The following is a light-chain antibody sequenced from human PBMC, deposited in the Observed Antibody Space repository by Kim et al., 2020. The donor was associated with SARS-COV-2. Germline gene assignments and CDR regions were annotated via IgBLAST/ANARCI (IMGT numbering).Light chain of an antibody. V-gene: IGKV1-5*03. CDR3: QQYKTFPWT. Sequence: DIQMTQFPSTLSASVGDRVTITCRASQSINSWLAWYQQKPGKAPKRLICEASSLESGVPSRFGGSGSGREFTLTINCLQPDDIALYSCQQYKTFPWTFGPGTKVDIK. CDR2: EAS. CDR1: QSINSW. J-gene: IGKJ1*01.